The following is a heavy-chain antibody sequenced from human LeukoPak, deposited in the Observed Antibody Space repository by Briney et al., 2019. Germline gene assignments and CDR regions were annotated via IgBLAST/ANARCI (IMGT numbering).Heavy chain of an antibody. Sequence: SGGSLRLSCAAFGFTFTSYSMNWVRQAPGKGLEWVSTISGGGGSTYYADSAKGRFTISRDNSKNTLYLQVNSLRAEDTAVYYCAKGGKWDVTPFDYWGQGTLVTVSS. D-gene: IGHD1-26*01. J-gene: IGHJ4*02. CDR2: ISGGGGST. V-gene: IGHV3-23*01. CDR3: AKGGKWDVTPFDY. CDR1: GFTFTSYS.